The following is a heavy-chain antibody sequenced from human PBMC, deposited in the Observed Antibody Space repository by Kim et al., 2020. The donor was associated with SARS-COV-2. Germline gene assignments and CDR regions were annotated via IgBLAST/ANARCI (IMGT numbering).Heavy chain of an antibody. V-gene: IGHV3-74*01. CDR3: TSRSVTAVPYFDY. Sequence: YADAVKGRFTISRDNAKNTLYLQMNSLRADDTAVYYCTSRSVTAVPYFDYWGQGALVTVSS. D-gene: IGHD4-17*01. J-gene: IGHJ4*02.